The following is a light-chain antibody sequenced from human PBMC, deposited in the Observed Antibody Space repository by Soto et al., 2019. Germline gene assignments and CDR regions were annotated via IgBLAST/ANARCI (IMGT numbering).Light chain of an antibody. Sequence: IQMTQSPSTLSASVGDRVTITCRASQGLSGWLAWYQQKPGKAPKLLIYKTSILESGVPSRFSGSGSGTEFTLTIRSLQPDDFATYYCLQYNSLYTFGQGTKLEIK. CDR2: KTS. CDR3: LQYNSLYT. CDR1: QGLSGW. J-gene: IGKJ2*01. V-gene: IGKV1-5*03.